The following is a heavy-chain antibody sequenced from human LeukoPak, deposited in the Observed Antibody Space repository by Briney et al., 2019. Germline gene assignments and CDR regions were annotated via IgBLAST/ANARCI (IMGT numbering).Heavy chain of an antibody. V-gene: IGHV3-21*04. D-gene: IGHD2-15*01. CDR1: GFTFSSYS. CDR3: ARDYCSGGSCYGGHDY. CDR2: ISSSSYI. J-gene: IGHJ4*02. Sequence: GGSLRLSCAASGFTFSSYSMNWVRQAPGKGLEWVSSISSSSYIYYADSVKGRFTISRDSAKNSLYLQMNSLRAEDTAFYYCARDYCSGGSCYGGHDYWGQGTLVIVSS.